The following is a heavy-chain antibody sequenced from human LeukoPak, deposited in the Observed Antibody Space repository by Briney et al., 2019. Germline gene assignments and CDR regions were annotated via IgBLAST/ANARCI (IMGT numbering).Heavy chain of an antibody. CDR3: AREGGEGNFDY. V-gene: IGHV4-61*01. CDR1: GGSVISDLHH. D-gene: IGHD3-10*01. J-gene: IGHJ4*02. Sequence: SETLSLTCSVSGGSVISDLHHWSWIRQPPGKGLEWIGYIYYSGSTNYNPSLKSRVTISVDTSKNQFTLKLSSVTAADTAVYYCAREGGEGNFDYWGQGTLVTVSS. CDR2: IYYSGST.